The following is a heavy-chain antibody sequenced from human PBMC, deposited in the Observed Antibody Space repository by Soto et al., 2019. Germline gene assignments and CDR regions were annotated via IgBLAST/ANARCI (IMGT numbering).Heavy chain of an antibody. CDR2: IRSKANSYAT. CDR1: GFTFSGSA. D-gene: IGHD6-6*01. J-gene: IGHJ6*02. V-gene: IGHV3-73*01. CDR3: RQLVTHYYYGMDV. Sequence: GGSLRLSCAASGFTFSGSAMHWVRQASGKGLEWVGRIRSKANSYATAYAASVKGRFTISRDDSKNTAYLQMNSLKTEDTAVYYCRQLVTHYYYGMDVWGQGTTVTVSS.